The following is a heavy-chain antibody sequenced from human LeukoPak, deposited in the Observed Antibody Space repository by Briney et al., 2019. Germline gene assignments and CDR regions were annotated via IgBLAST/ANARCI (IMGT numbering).Heavy chain of an antibody. CDR1: GYTFTGYY. Sequence: ASVKVSCKASGYTFTGYYLHWVRQAPGQGLEWMGWIHPNSGGTNYAQKFQGRVTMTRDTSISTAYLDLSRLRSDDTAVYYCARVVVRDAKNYKDYWGQGTLVTVSS. CDR3: ARVVVRDAKNYKDY. J-gene: IGHJ4*02. CDR2: IHPNSGGT. V-gene: IGHV1-2*02. D-gene: IGHD5-24*01.